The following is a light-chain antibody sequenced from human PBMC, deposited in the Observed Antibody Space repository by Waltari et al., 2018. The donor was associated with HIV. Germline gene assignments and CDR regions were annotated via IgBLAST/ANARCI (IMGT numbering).Light chain of an antibody. CDR3: QLYGSSPPIT. V-gene: IGKV3-20*01. CDR2: GAS. J-gene: IGKJ5*01. CDR1: QSVSSSY. Sequence: ENVLTQSPGTLSLSPGERVTLSCRASQSVSSSYLAWYQQKPGQAPRLLIFGASSRATGVPDRFSGSGSGTDFTLTISRLEPEDFAVYYCQLYGSSPPITFVQGTRLEIK.